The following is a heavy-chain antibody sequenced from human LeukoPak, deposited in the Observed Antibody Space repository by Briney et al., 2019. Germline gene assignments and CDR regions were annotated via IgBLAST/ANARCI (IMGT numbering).Heavy chain of an antibody. J-gene: IGHJ4*02. Sequence: GASVKVSCKASGGTFSSYAISWVRQAPGQGLEWMGGIIPIFGTANYAQKFQGRVTITADESTSTAYMELSSLRSEDTAVYYCARDRDHYYDSSGYLRLGYFDYWGQGTLSPSPQ. CDR2: IIPIFGTA. V-gene: IGHV1-69*13. CDR1: GGTFSSYA. D-gene: IGHD3-22*01. CDR3: ARDRDHYYDSSGYLRLGYFDY.